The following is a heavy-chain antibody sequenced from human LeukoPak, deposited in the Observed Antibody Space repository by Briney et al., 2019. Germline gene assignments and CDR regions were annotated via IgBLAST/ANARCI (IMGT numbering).Heavy chain of an antibody. V-gene: IGHV4-59*08. Sequence: PSESLSLTCTVSGGSISSYYWSWIRQPPGKGLEWIAYIFDIGSINYNPSLKSRATISLDTPKNQFSLKLRSVTAAHTVVYYGTGHHPRNTVDFWGQGTLVTVSS. CDR1: GGSISSYY. J-gene: IGHJ4*02. CDR3: TGHHPRNTVDF. D-gene: IGHD2/OR15-2a*01. CDR2: IFDIGSI.